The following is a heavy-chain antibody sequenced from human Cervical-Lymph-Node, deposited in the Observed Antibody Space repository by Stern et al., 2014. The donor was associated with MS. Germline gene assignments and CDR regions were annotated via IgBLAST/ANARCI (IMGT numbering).Heavy chain of an antibody. D-gene: IGHD2-15*01. Sequence: QLVQSGAEVKKPGASVKVSCKASGYTFTSYGISWVRQAPGQGLEWMGWISAYNGNTNYAQKLQGRVTMTTDTSTSTAYMELRSLRSDDTAVYYCARDDDIVVVVAATKGYYYYYGMDVWGQGTTVTVSS. CDR2: ISAYNGNT. J-gene: IGHJ6*02. CDR1: GYTFTSYG. V-gene: IGHV1-18*04. CDR3: ARDDDIVVVVAATKGYYYYYGMDV.